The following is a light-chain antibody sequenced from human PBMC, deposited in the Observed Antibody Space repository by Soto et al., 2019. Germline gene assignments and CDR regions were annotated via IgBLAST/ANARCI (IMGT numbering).Light chain of an antibody. CDR3: QQYNNWPPLT. CDR1: QSVSSN. V-gene: IGKV3-15*01. Sequence: EIVMTQSPATLSVSPGERATHSCRASQSVSSNLAWYQQKPGQAPRLLIYGASTRATGIPARFSGSGSGTEFTLTISNLQSEDFAVYYCQQYNNWPPLTFGGGTKVEIK. CDR2: GAS. J-gene: IGKJ4*01.